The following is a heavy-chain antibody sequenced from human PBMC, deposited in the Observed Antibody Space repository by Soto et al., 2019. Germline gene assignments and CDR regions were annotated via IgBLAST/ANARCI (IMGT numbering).Heavy chain of an antibody. J-gene: IGHJ6*02. Sequence: GGTLRLSCAASGFTFSSYEMNWVRQAPGKGLEWVSYISSSGSTIYYAGSVKGRFTISRDNAKNSLYLQMNSLRAEDTAVYYCASRITGTYGMDVWGQGTTVTVSS. V-gene: IGHV3-48*03. D-gene: IGHD1-20*01. CDR2: ISSSGSTI. CDR1: GFTFSSYE. CDR3: ASRITGTYGMDV.